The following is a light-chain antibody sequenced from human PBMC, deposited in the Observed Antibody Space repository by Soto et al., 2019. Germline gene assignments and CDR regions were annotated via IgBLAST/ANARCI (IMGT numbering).Light chain of an antibody. CDR2: GAS. J-gene: IGKJ4*01. V-gene: IGKV3-20*01. CDR3: QQYSGSPPLT. Sequence: ENVLTQSPGTLSLSPGERATLSCRASQSISSSSLAWYQQKPGQPPRLLMYGASNRATGIPDRFSGSGSGTDFTLPISRLEPEDFAVYYCQQYSGSPPLTFGGGTKVEIK. CDR1: QSISSSS.